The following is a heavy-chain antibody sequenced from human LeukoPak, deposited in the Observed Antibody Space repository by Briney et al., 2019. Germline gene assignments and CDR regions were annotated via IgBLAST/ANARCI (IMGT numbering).Heavy chain of an antibody. D-gene: IGHD1-26*01. Sequence: ASVKVSRKASGYTFTSYAMNWVRQAPGQGLEWMGWINPNSGGTNYAQKFQGRVTMTRDTSISTAYMELSRLRSDDTAVYYCARVRRLRGGATPPDYWGQGTLVTVSS. J-gene: IGHJ4*02. CDR1: GYTFTSYA. CDR3: ARVRRLRGGATPPDY. V-gene: IGHV1-2*02. CDR2: INPNSGGT.